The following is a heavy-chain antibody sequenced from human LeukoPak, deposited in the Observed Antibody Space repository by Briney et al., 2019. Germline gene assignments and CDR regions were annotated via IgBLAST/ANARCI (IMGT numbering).Heavy chain of an antibody. J-gene: IGHJ4*02. Sequence: WASVKVSCKASGGTFSSYAISWVRQAPGQGLEWMGRIIPILGIANYAQKFQGRVTITADKSTSTAYMELSGLRSEDTAVYYCARDYRLERPTTVAFDYWGQGTLVTVSS. V-gene: IGHV1-69*04. CDR2: IIPILGIA. CDR1: GGTFSSYA. CDR3: ARDYRLERPTTVAFDY. D-gene: IGHD4-23*01.